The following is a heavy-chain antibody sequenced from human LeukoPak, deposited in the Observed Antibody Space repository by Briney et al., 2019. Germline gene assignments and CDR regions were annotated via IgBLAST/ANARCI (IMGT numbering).Heavy chain of an antibody. D-gene: IGHD3-16*02. J-gene: IGHJ6*02. CDR3: ARDTCWVIGYYYYGMDV. Sequence: SETLSLTCTVSGGSISSGGYYWSRIRQHPGKGLEWIGYIYYSGSTYYNPSLKSRVTISVDTSKNQFSLKLSSVTAADTAVYYCARDTCWVIGYYYYGMDVWGQGTTVTVSS. CDR1: GGSISSGGYY. V-gene: IGHV4-31*03. CDR2: IYYSGST.